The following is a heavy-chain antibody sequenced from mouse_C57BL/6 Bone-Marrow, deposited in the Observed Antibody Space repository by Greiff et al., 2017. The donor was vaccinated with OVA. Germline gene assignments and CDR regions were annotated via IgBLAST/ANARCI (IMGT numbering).Heavy chain of an antibody. CDR1: GYTFTSYG. Sequence: VQLQQSGAELARPGASVKLSCKASGYTFTSYGISWVKQRTGQGLEWIGEIYPRSGNTYYTEKFKGKATLTADKSSSTAYMELRSLTSEDSAVYFCASEVALFQGFAYWGQGTLVTVSA. CDR3: ASEVALFQGFAY. CDR2: IYPRSGNT. V-gene: IGHV1-81*01. D-gene: IGHD1-1*01. J-gene: IGHJ3*01.